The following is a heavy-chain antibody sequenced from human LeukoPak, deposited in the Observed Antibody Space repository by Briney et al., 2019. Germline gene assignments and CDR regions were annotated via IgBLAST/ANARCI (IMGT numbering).Heavy chain of an antibody. CDR1: GYTFTGYY. CDR2: MNPNSGNT. V-gene: IGHV1-8*02. Sequence: AASVKVSCKASGYTFTGYYMHWVRQAPGQGLEWMGWMNPNSGNTGYAQKFQGRVTMTRNTSISTAYMELSSLRSEDTAVYYCARGRWSSRPVHLFDPWGQGTLVTVSS. D-gene: IGHD2-15*01. J-gene: IGHJ5*02. CDR3: ARGRWSSRPVHLFDP.